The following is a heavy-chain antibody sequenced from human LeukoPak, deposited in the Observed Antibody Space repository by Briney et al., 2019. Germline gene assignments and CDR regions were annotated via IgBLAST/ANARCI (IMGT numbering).Heavy chain of an antibody. CDR3: ARAILTASGSVWYFDL. CDR1: GGSISSSSYY. J-gene: IGHJ2*01. D-gene: IGHD3-3*01. CDR2: IYYSGST. V-gene: IGHV4-39*01. Sequence: PSETLSLTCSVSGGSISSSSYYWGWIRQPPGKGLEWIGSIYYSGSTYYNSSLKSRVTISVDTSKSQFSLNLSSATAADTAVYYCARAILTASGSVWYFDLWGRGTLVTVSS.